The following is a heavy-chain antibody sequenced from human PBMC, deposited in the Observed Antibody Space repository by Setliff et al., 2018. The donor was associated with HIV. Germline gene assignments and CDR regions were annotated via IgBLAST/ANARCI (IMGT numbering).Heavy chain of an antibody. CDR1: GGSFSGYY. CDR2: LCYSGST. CDR3: ATYSAGEGGRGH. D-gene: IGHD2-15*01. Sequence: SETLSLTCAVYGGSFSGYYWTWIRQSPGKGLEWIGHLCYSGSTNYNPSLRGRVTISVDTSKNQVSLKLNSVSAADTAVYYCATYSAGEGGRGHWGQGTLVT. J-gene: IGHJ4*02. V-gene: IGHV4-59*01.